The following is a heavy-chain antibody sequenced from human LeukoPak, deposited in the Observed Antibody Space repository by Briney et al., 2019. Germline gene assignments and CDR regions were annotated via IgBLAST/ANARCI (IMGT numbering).Heavy chain of an antibody. CDR2: IYYGGST. Sequence: SQTLSLTCTVSGGSISSGDYYWSWIRQPPGKGLEWIGYIYYGGSTYYNPSLKSRVTISVDTSKNQFSLKLSSVTAADTAVYYCPRAPGEGYNWGDFDYGGQGTLVTVSS. CDR1: GGSISSGDYY. D-gene: IGHD5-24*01. J-gene: IGHJ4*02. V-gene: IGHV4-30-4*01. CDR3: PRAPGEGYNWGDFDY.